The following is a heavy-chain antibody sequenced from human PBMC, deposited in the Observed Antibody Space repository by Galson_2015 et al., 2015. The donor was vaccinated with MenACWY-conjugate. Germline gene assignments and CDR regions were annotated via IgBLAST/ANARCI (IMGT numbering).Heavy chain of an antibody. CDR2: VSSDGRST. D-gene: IGHD2-8*02. J-gene: IGHJ5*02. Sequence: SLRLSCAASGFTFSTYWMHWVRHAPGKGLVWVSRVSSDGRSTSYADSVKGRFSLSRDNAKNTLYLQMNSLRAEDTAVYYCVRAYCTGTSCAGSFDPWGKGTLVTVSS. CDR1: GFTFSTYW. CDR3: VRAYCTGTSCAGSFDP. V-gene: IGHV3-74*01.